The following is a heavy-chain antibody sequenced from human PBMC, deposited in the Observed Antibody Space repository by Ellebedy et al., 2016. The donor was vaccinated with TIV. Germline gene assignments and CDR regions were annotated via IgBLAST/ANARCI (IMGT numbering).Heavy chain of an antibody. CDR3: AKDLGEGVTLDAFDI. V-gene: IGHV3-23*01. CDR1: GFNFSSSA. Sequence: GESLKISXAGSGFNFSSSAVNWVRQAPGKGPEWVSGVTDSGSRTFYSDSVKGRFTISRDNSEKTVYRQMNSLRAEDTAVYYCAKDLGEGVTLDAFDIWGQGTTVIVSS. CDR2: VTDSGSRT. J-gene: IGHJ3*02. D-gene: IGHD1-26*01.